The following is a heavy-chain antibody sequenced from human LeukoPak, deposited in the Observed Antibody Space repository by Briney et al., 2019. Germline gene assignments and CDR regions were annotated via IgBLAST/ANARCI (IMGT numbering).Heavy chain of an antibody. CDR1: GFTFNTYA. CDR3: AKDLGRSGWSDFDY. V-gene: IGHV3-23*01. CDR2: ISGNGGST. D-gene: IGHD6-19*01. J-gene: IGHJ4*02. Sequence: GGSLRLSCAASGFTFNTYAMSWVRQAPGKGLEWVSTISGNGGSTYYADSVKGRFTISRDNSKNTQYLQMNSLRAEDTAVYYCAKDLGRSGWSDFDYWGQGALVTVSS.